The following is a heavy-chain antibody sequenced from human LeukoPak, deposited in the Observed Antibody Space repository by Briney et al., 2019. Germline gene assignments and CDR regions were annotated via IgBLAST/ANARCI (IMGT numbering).Heavy chain of an antibody. V-gene: IGHV4-39*01. CDR2: IYYSGST. Sequence: SETLSLTCTVSGGSISSSSYYWGWIRQPPGKGLEWIGSIYYSGSTYYNPSLKSRVTISVDTSKNQFSLKLSSVTAADTAVYYCARHRYYGSGSPQNWFDPWGQGTLVTVSS. CDR3: ARHRYYGSGSPQNWFDP. J-gene: IGHJ5*02. CDR1: GGSISSSSYY. D-gene: IGHD3-10*01.